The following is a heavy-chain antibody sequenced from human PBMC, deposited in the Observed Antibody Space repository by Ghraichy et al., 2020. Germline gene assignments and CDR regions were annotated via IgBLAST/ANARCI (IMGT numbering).Heavy chain of an antibody. CDR3: ARDLGNGYYHY. V-gene: IGHV3-21*01. CDR2: ISSGSGYI. J-gene: IGHJ4*02. CDR1: GFTFSGYN. D-gene: IGHD3-22*01. Sequence: GGSLRLSCAASGFTFSGYNMNWVRQAPGKGLEWVSSISSGSGYIYYADSVKGRFTISRDNAKNSLYLQMNSLRAEDTAVYYCARDLGNGYYHYWGQGTLVTVSS.